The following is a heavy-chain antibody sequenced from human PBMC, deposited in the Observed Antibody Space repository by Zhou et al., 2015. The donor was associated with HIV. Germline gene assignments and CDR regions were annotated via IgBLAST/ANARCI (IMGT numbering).Heavy chain of an antibody. CDR3: ARDISYSSGWYGIWFDP. J-gene: IGHJ5*02. CDR1: GGTFSSYA. Sequence: QVQLVQSGAEVKNPGSSVKVSCKASGGTFSSYAISWVRQAPGQGLEWMGGIIPIFGTANYAQQFQGRVTIAADESTSTAYMELSSLRSEDTAVYYCARDISYSSGWYGIWFDPSGPGNPGHRLL. CDR2: IIPIFGTA. V-gene: IGHV1-69*01. D-gene: IGHD6-19*01.